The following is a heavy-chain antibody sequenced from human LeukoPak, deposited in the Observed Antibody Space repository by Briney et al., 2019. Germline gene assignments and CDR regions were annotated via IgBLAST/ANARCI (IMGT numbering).Heavy chain of an antibody. CDR2: IFNGGVT. J-gene: IGHJ4*02. CDR1: SGSIKSHY. CDR3: ASRPAGSTWYGIFDY. V-gene: IGHV4-59*11. Sequence: SETLSLTCPVSSGSIKSHYWSWIRKPPGKGLEWIGYIFNGGVTNYNPSLKSRVTMSVDTSRDQFPLRLSSVTAADTAIYYCASRPAGSTWYGIFDYWSQGTLVTVSS. D-gene: IGHD6-13*01.